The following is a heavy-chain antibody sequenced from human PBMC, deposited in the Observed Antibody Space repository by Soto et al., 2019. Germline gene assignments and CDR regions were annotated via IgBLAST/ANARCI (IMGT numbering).Heavy chain of an antibody. J-gene: IGHJ4*02. CDR3: AKESRGRFLEWLPHLDY. CDR2: ISYDGSNK. D-gene: IGHD3-3*01. CDR1: GFTFSSYG. V-gene: IGHV3-30*18. Sequence: GGSLRLSCAASGFTFSSYGMHWVRQAPGKGLEWVAVISYDGSNKYYTDSVKGRFTISRDNSKNTLYLQMNSLRAEDTAVYYCAKESRGRFLEWLPHLDYWGQGTLVTVSS.